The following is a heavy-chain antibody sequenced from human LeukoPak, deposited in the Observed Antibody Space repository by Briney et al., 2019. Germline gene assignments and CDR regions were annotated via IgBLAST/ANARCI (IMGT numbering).Heavy chain of an antibody. D-gene: IGHD4-11*01. CDR3: VRDLYSDYNWFDP. CDR1: GFRFEDYG. V-gene: IGHV3-74*01. CDR2: ISDDGSST. Sequence: GGSLRLSCAASGFRFEDYGMTWVRQAPGKGLVWVSRISDDGSSTTYADSVRGRFTISRDNAKNTLYLQMNSLRVEGTAMYYCVRDLYSDYNWFDPWGQGTLVTVSS. J-gene: IGHJ5*02.